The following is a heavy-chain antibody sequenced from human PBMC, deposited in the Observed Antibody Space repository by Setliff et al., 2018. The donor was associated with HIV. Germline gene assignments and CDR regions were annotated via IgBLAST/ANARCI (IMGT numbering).Heavy chain of an antibody. CDR1: GGSISDNKYY. D-gene: IGHD3-22*01. V-gene: IGHV4-39*06. CDR3: ASRVYYYDESRILREEGFVP. J-gene: IGHJ5*02. CDR2: IYHTGKT. Sequence: SETLSLTCSVSGGSISDNKYYWSWIRQPPGKGLEWTGSIYHTGKTYYNSALKNRLTISVDTSKNQFPLELSSVTAADTAVYYCASRVYYYDESRILREEGFVPWGQGTQVTSPQ.